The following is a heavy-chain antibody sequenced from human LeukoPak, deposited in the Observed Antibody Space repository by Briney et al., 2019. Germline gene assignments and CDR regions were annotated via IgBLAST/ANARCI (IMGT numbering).Heavy chain of an antibody. Sequence: GGSLRLSCAASAFTFSRYWMTWVRQAPGKGLEWVADIIEGGSEKYYVDSVKGRFSISRDNTKNSLYLQMNSLRAEDTAVYYCARGGYTSSWYISRDYWGQGTLVTVSS. J-gene: IGHJ4*02. CDR3: ARGGYTSSWYISRDY. V-gene: IGHV3-7*01. CDR1: AFTFSRYW. CDR2: IIEGGSEK. D-gene: IGHD6-13*01.